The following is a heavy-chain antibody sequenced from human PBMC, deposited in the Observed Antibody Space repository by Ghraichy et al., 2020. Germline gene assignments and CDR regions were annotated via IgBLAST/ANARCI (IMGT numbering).Heavy chain of an antibody. CDR1: GFTFSSYS. V-gene: IGHV3-21*01. J-gene: IGHJ4*02. Sequence: GGSLRLSCAASGFTFSSYSMNWVRQAPGKGLEWVSSTTGSDNYIYYPDSVKGRFTISRDNAKNSLYLQMNILRAEDTAVYYCAKDGGGCSGGSCYSDYWGQGTLVTVSS. CDR3: AKDGGGCSGGSCYSDY. D-gene: IGHD2-15*01. CDR2: TTGSDNYI.